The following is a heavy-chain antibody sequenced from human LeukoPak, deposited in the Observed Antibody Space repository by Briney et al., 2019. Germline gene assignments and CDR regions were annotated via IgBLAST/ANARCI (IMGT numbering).Heavy chain of an antibody. J-gene: IGHJ4*02. V-gene: IGHV3-21*01. CDR1: GFTFSSYS. CDR2: ISGSSSYI. Sequence: GGSLRLSCAASGFTFSSYSMNWVRQAPGKGLGWVSSISGSSSYIYYADSVKGRFTISRDNAKNSLYLQMNSLRAEDTAVYYCASLLSGYLDLDYWGQGTLVTVSS. CDR3: ASLLSGYLDLDY. D-gene: IGHD3-22*01.